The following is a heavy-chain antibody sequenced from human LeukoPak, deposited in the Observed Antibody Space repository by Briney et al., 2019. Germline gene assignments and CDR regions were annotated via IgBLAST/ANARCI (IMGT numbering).Heavy chain of an antibody. CDR2: IYYSGST. J-gene: IGHJ6*03. V-gene: IGHV4-30-4*08. Sequence: PSQTLSLTCTVSGGSISSGDYGWSWIRQPPGKGLEWIGYIYYSGSTYYNPSLKSRVTISVDTSKNQFSLKLSSVTAADTAVYYCARWGGSHYYYYYYMDVWGKGTTVTVSS. D-gene: IGHD1-26*01. CDR3: ARWGGSHYYYYYYMDV. CDR1: GGSISSGDYG.